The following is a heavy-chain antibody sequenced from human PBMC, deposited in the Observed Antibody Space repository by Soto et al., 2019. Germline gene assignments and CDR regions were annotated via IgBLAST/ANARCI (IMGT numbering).Heavy chain of an antibody. Sequence: PGGSLRLSCAVSGIPFNNYWMHWIRQAPGKGLVRVSHLNTVATIINYGDSVKGRFTSSKDNAENTLYLQMSSLGVEDTATYHCAADDSRGLRYWGQGTLVTVTS. CDR3: AADDSRGLRY. CDR2: LNTVATII. CDR1: GIPFNNYW. D-gene: IGHD6-25*01. V-gene: IGHV3-74*01. J-gene: IGHJ4*02.